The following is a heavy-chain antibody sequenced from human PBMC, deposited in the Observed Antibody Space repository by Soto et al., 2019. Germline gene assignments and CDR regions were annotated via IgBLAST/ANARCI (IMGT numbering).Heavy chain of an antibody. Sequence: GGSLRLSCAASGFTFSSYGMHWVRQAPGKGLEWVAVISYDGSNKYYADSVKGRFTISRDNSKNTLYLQMNSLRAEDTAVYYCATPYSGWSLAHYFDYGGKETLVTVSS. CDR3: ATPYSGWSLAHYFDY. CDR2: ISYDGSNK. V-gene: IGHV3-30*03. CDR1: GFTFSSYG. J-gene: IGHJ4*02. D-gene: IGHD6-19*01.